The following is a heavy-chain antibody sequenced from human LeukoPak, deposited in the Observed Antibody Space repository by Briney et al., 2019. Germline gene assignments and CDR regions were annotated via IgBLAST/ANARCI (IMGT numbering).Heavy chain of an antibody. CDR1: GFTFSTYW. Sequence: GGSLRLSCAASGFTFSTYWMSWVRQAPGKGLEWVANLNQDGSEKYHVDSVKGRFTIPRDNAKNSLYLQMNSLRAEDTAVYYCARGTGRGMGVWGQGTTVTVSS. J-gene: IGHJ6*02. CDR2: LNQDGSEK. D-gene: IGHD1-1*01. V-gene: IGHV3-7*05. CDR3: ARGTGRGMGV.